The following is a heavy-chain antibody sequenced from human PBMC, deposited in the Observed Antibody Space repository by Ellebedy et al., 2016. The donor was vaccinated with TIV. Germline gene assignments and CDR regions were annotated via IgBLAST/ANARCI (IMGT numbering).Heavy chain of an antibody. V-gene: IGHV4-59*01. CDR1: GGSISTFY. CDR3: AAYYGGRFDH. CDR2: IYFIGLT. J-gene: IGHJ4*02. D-gene: IGHD4-23*01. Sequence: MPSETLSLTCNVSGGSISTFYSSWIRQRPGQGREFIGYIYFIGLTNYNPSLESRVAISIDTSENQFSMRPSSVTAADTAVYYCAAYYGGRFDHWGQGTLVTVSS.